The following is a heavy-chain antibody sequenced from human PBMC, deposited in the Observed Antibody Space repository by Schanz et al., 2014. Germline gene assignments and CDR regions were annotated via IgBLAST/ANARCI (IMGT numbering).Heavy chain of an antibody. Sequence: QVQVVQSGGGLVKPGGSLRLSCAASGFVFGDYYMTWIRQAPGKGLEWVSYISGSSRTIYYADSMKGRFTVSRDNAENALYLQMNSLRAEDTGLYFCARGGSGSHYRLDYWGQGTLXTVSS. CDR3: ARGGSGSHYRLDY. CDR1: GFVFGDYY. V-gene: IGHV3-11*04. CDR2: ISGSSRTI. D-gene: IGHD1-26*01. J-gene: IGHJ4*02.